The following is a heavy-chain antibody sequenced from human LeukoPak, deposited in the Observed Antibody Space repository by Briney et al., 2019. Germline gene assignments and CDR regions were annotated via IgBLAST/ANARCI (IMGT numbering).Heavy chain of an antibody. V-gene: IGHV3-30*18. J-gene: IGHJ4*02. CDR2: ISYDGSNK. D-gene: IGHD5-12*01. CDR1: GFTFSSYG. CDR3: AKGGYDYVEVAYFDF. Sequence: GGSLRLSCAASGFTFSSYGMHWVRQAPGKGLEWVAVISYDGSNKYYADSVKGRFTISRDNSKSTLYLQMNSLRVEDTAVYYCAKGGYDYVEVAYFDFWGQGTLVTVSS.